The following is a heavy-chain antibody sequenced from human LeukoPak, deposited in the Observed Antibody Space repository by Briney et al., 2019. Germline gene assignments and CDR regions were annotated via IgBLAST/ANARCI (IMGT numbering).Heavy chain of an antibody. CDR1: GFTFSNYA. V-gene: IGHV3-23*01. Sequence: PGGSLRLSCAASGFTFSNYAMSWVRQAPGKGLEWVSAISGSGGTTYYADSVRGRFTISRHNSRNTLYLQMDSLRADDTAVYYCAKDHPDYYGTNGQTLLHYWGQGTLVTVSS. J-gene: IGHJ4*02. CDR3: AKDHPDYYGTNGQTLLHY. D-gene: IGHD1-7*01. CDR2: ISGSGGTT.